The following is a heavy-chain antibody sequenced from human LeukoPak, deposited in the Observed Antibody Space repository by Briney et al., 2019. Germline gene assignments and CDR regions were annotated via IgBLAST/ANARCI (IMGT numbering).Heavy chain of an antibody. Sequence: GGSLRLSCAASGFTFSSYSMNWVRQAPGKGLEWVSSISSSSSYIYYADSLKGRFTISRDNAKNSVYLQMNSLRAEDTAVYYCVRDPPEWEHALDIWGQGTMVTVSS. D-gene: IGHD1-26*01. CDR1: GFTFSSYS. V-gene: IGHV3-21*01. CDR2: ISSSSSYI. CDR3: VRDPPEWEHALDI. J-gene: IGHJ3*02.